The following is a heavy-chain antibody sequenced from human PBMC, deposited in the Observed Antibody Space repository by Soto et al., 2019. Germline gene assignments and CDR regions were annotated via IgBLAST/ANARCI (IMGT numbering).Heavy chain of an antibody. CDR1: EFTFSRYW. V-gene: IGHV3-74*01. Sequence: GGSLRLSCAASEFTFSRYWMHWVRQAPGKGLVWVSRINTDGSTTNYADSVKGRFTISRDNAKNTLFLQMNSLRAEDTAVYYCATSPSGYDYYWGQGTLVTVSS. J-gene: IGHJ4*02. D-gene: IGHD5-12*01. CDR2: INTDGSTT. CDR3: ATSPSGYDYY.